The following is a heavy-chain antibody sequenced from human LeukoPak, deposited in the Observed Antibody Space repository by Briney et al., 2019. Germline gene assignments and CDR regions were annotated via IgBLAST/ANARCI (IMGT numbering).Heavy chain of an antibody. CDR3: ARQGGGGRAFDI. V-gene: IGHV4-61*02. CDR2: IYTSGST. J-gene: IGHJ3*02. CDR1: GGSISSGSYY. D-gene: IGHD1-26*01. Sequence: PSETLSLTCTVSGGSISSGSYYWSWIRQPAGKGLEWIGRIYTSGSTNYNPSLKSRVTISVDTSKNQFSLELSSVTATDTAIYYCARQGGGGRAFDIWGQGTMVTVSS.